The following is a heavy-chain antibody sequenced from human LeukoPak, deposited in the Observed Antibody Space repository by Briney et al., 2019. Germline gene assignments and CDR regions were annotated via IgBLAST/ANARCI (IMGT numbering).Heavy chain of an antibody. Sequence: SETLSLTCTVSGGSISSYYWSWIRQPPGKGLEWIGYIYYSGSTNYNPSLKSRVTISVDTSKNQFSLKLSSVTAADTAVYYCARDPPQYCSGGSCFDGGFDYWGQGTLVTVSS. CDR3: ARDPPQYCSGGSCFDGGFDY. V-gene: IGHV4-59*01. D-gene: IGHD2-15*01. CDR2: IYYSGST. CDR1: GGSISSYY. J-gene: IGHJ4*02.